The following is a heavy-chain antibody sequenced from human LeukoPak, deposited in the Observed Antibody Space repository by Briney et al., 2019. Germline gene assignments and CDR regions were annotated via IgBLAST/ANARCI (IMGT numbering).Heavy chain of an antibody. CDR1: GLHFSGTA. J-gene: IGHJ5*02. Sequence: GGSLRLSCAASGLHFSGTAMSWVRQAPGKGLEWVSAISHDGMNAYYADSVKGRFTISRDNSKKTVSLEMSSPTADDTGVYYCAKDGAQYSSGPECDPRGQGALVTVSP. V-gene: IGHV3-23*01. D-gene: IGHD6-19*01. CDR3: AKDGAQYSSGPECDP. CDR2: ISHDGMNA.